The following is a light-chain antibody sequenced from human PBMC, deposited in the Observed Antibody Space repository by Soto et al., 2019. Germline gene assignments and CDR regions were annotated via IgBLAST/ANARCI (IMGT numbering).Light chain of an antibody. J-gene: IGKJ1*01. CDR3: QQYNSYPWT. V-gene: IGKV1-5*01. Sequence: DIQMTQSPSTLSGSVGDRVTITCRASQTIFNWLAWYQRKPGRAPNLLIYDASSLQSGVPSTFSGSGSGTEFTLTISSLQPGDFATYYCQQYNSYPWTFGQGTKVDIK. CDR1: QTIFNW. CDR2: DAS.